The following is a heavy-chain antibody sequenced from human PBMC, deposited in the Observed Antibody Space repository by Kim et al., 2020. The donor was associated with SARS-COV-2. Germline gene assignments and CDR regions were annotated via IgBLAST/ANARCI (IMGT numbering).Heavy chain of an antibody. V-gene: IGHV3-64*02. CDR3: ARRSGGDAYYYFDL. D-gene: IGHD3-10*01. CDR1: GFTFNKSP. CDR2: INSNGDST. J-gene: IGHJ2*01. Sequence: GGSLRLSCAASGFTFNKSPMHWVRQAPGKGLEYVSAINSNGDSTYYAGSVRGRFTISRDNSKNTLYLQMGSLRPDDMALYYCARRSGGDAYYYFDLWGRGTLVTFSS.